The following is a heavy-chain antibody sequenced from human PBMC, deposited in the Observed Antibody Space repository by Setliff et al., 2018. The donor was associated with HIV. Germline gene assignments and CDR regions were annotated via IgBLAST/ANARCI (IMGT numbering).Heavy chain of an antibody. CDR2: IKSKTDGGTT. J-gene: IGHJ3*02. Sequence: GGSLRLSCAASGFTFSNAWMSWVRQAPGKGLEWVGRIKSKTDGGTTDYAAPVKGRFTISRDDSKNTLYLQMNSLKTEDTAVYYCTTDVVNYDDSSGSTQFAFDIWGQGTMVTVSS. CDR1: GFTFSNAW. CDR3: TTDVVNYDDSSGSTQFAFDI. D-gene: IGHD3-22*01. V-gene: IGHV3-15*01.